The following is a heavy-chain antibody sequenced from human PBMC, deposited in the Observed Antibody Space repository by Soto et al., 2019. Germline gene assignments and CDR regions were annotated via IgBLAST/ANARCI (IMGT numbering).Heavy chain of an antibody. CDR1: GFIFSKYS. CDR2: ISSNSVTI. D-gene: IGHD1-26*01. V-gene: IGHV3-48*02. Sequence: HPGGSLRLSCGASGFIFSKYSMNWVRQAPGKGLEWLSYISSNSVTIYYADSARGRFTIFRDNAKNSLYLQMNSLRDEDTAVYYCAREDILGTRSFDYWGQGALVTVSS. J-gene: IGHJ4*02. CDR3: AREDILGTRSFDY.